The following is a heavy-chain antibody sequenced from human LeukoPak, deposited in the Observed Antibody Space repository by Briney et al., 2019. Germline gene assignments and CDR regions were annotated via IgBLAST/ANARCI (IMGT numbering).Heavy chain of an antibody. CDR1: GGSISSSSYY. CDR3: VRGRYSSGWYRDKNWFDP. D-gene: IGHD6-19*01. CDR2: INHSGST. Sequence: SATLSLTCTVSGGSISSSSYYWGWIRQPPGKGLEWIGEINHSGSTNYNPSLKSRVTISVDTSKNQFSLKLSSVTAADTAVYYCVRGRYSSGWYRDKNWFDPWGQGTPVTVSS. V-gene: IGHV4-39*07. J-gene: IGHJ5*02.